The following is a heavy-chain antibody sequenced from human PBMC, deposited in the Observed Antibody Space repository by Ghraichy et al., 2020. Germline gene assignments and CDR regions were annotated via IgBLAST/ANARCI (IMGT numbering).Heavy chain of an antibody. D-gene: IGHD2-2*01. J-gene: IGHJ4*02. V-gene: IGHV3-23*01. CDR3: AKTPFVVVPAAI. CDR1: GSTFSSYA. CDR2: ISGSGETT. Sequence: GESLNISCVASGSTFSSYALAWVRPAPGKGLEWISSISGSGETTYYADSVKGRFTVSRDNYNSTLYLQMNTLKGDDTALYYCAKTPFVVVPAAIWGQGTLVTVSS.